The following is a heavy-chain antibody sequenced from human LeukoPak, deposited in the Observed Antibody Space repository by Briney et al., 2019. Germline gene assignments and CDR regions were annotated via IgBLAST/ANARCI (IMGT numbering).Heavy chain of an antibody. CDR3: AKEGIAATGTY. CDR1: GFTFSSFA. D-gene: IGHD6-13*01. CDR2: ISGSGGST. Sequence: GGSLRLSCAASGFTFSSFAMNWVRQAPGKGLEWVSTISGSGGSTYYADSVKGRFTISRDNSKNTLYLQMNSLRAEDTAVYFCAKEGIAATGTYWGQGTTVTVSS. J-gene: IGHJ4*02. V-gene: IGHV3-23*01.